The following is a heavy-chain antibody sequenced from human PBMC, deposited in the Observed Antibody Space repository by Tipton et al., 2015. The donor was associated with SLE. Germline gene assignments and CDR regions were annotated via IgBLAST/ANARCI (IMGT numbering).Heavy chain of an antibody. Sequence: TLSLTCTVSGGSITSHYWSWIRQPPGKGLEWIGYIYYSGSTYYNPSLKSRVTISVDTSKNQFSLKLSSVTAADTAVYYCARVEYYDSSCLYYFDYWGQGTLVTVSS. CDR2: IYYSGST. D-gene: IGHD3-22*01. V-gene: IGHV4-30-4*08. CDR3: ARVEYYDSSCLYYFDY. J-gene: IGHJ4*02. CDR1: GGSITSHY.